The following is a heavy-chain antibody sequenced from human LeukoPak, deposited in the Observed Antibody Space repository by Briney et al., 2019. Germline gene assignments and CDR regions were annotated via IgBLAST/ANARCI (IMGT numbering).Heavy chain of an antibody. Sequence: ASVKVSCKASGYTFTGYYLYWVRQAPGQGLEWMGWINPNSGGTNYAQNFQGRVTMTRDTSISTAYMELSRLRSDDTAVYYCARVGSSGYYYGDLDYWGQGTPVTVSS. V-gene: IGHV1-2*02. CDR3: ARVGSSGYYYGDLDY. CDR2: INPNSGGT. D-gene: IGHD3-22*01. CDR1: GYTFTGYY. J-gene: IGHJ4*02.